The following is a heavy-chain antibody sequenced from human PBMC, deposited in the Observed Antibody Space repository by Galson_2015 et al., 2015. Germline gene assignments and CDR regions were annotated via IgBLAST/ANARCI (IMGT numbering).Heavy chain of an antibody. CDR1: GFSLSRPVG. V-gene: IGHV2-5*02. D-gene: IGHD3-22*01. CDR3: ARRGDYYEDSGYLDY. CDR2: IYWDNDK. J-gene: IGHJ4*02. Sequence: PALVKPTQPLTLTCTFSGFSLSRPVGVGWVRQPPGKALQWLALIYWDNDKRYSPSLKSRLTITKDTSNNQVVLTMTNMDPVGTATYYCARRGDYYEDSGYLDYWGQGTLVTVSS.